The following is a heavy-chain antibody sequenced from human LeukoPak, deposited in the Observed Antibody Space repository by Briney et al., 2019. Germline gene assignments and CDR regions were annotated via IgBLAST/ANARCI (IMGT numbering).Heavy chain of an antibody. Sequence: ASVKVSCKASGYTFTGYYMHWVRQAPGQGLEWMGWINPNSGGTNYAQKFQGRVTMTRDTSISTAYMELSRLRSDDTAVYYCARVGATTPYYYYYGMDVWGQGTTVTVSS. CDR3: ARVGATTPYYYYYGMDV. D-gene: IGHD1-26*01. J-gene: IGHJ6*02. CDR2: INPNSGGT. CDR1: GYTFTGYY. V-gene: IGHV1-2*02.